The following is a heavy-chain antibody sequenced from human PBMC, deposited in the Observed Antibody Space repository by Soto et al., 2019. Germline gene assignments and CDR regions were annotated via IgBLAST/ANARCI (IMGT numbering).Heavy chain of an antibody. J-gene: IGHJ6*02. D-gene: IGHD2-8*01. CDR2: ISGSADST. CDR1: GFTFSSFA. Sequence: EVQLLESGGSLVQPGGSLRLSCAASGFTFSSFALNWVRQAPGKGLEWVSVISGSADSTFYADSVKGRFTISRDNSKNMLYLQINSLRAEDTAVYYCAKTRGAMIYAISVYGMDVWGQGTTVTVSS. V-gene: IGHV3-23*01. CDR3: AKTRGAMIYAISVYGMDV.